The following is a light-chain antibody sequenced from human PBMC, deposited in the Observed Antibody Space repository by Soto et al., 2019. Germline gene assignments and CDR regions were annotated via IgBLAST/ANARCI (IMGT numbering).Light chain of an antibody. V-gene: IGKV1-9*01. J-gene: IGKJ3*01. CDR2: DAS. Sequence: DIQLTQSPSFLSASVGDRVTITCRASQAVSSYLVWYQQKPGKATKVLITDASTLQSGVPSRFSGSGFGTEFTLTIRGLQPEDVATYYCQQLNNFVTFGPGTKVNI. CDR1: QAVSSY. CDR3: QQLNNFVT.